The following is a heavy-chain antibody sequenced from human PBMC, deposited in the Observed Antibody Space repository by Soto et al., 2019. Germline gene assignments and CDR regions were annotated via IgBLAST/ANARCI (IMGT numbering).Heavy chain of an antibody. V-gene: IGHV3-74*03. CDR2: VKSDGSSA. CDR3: AKADWFDP. CDR1: GFTLGSSW. Sequence: EVQLVESGGGLVQPGGSLRLSCAASGFTLGSSWMHWVRQAPGKGLVWVSRVKSDGSSATYADSVKGRFTISRDNAKDALYLRMSSRRVEDTAVYYCAKADWFDPWGQGTLVTVSS. J-gene: IGHJ5*02.